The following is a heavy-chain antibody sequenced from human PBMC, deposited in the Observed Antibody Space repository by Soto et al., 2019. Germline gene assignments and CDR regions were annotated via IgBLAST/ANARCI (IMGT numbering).Heavy chain of an antibody. D-gene: IGHD3-10*01. CDR1: VGSLSSCNDY. CDR2: IYYRGTT. J-gene: IGHJ6*02. Sequence: SQTLALTCPVSVGSLSSCNDYCSWIRRTPEKRLDWNGSIYYRGTTNDYPLLKSRATIKADTSKPQFSLKLSSVTAADAAVYYSASSDGSVRYCKPSYYYGMDVWGRGTTVTVSS. V-gene: IGHV4-61*01. CDR3: ASSDGSVRYCKPSYYYGMDV.